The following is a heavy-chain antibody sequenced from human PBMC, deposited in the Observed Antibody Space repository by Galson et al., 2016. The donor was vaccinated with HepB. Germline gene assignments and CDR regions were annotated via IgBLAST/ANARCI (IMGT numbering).Heavy chain of an antibody. J-gene: IGHJ5*02. Sequence: SLRLSCAASGISVSSYVMTWVRQAPGKGLEWVAVMWADGVKKYCADSVKGRFTISRDTSKNTVYLQMNSLRAEDTAVYFRARDCDTTSHYGWFYPWGQGTLVTVSS. V-gene: IGHV3-33*08. CDR1: GISVSSYV. CDR2: MWADGVKK. CDR3: ARDCDTTSHYGWFYP. D-gene: IGHD2/OR15-2a*01.